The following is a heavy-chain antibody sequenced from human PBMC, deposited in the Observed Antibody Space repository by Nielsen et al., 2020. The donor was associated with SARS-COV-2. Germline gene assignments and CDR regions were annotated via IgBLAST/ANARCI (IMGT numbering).Heavy chain of an antibody. V-gene: IGHV4-31*03. Sequence: SETLSLTCTVSGGSISSGGYYWSWIHQHPGKGLEWIGYIYYSGSTYYNPSLKSRVTISVDTSKNQFSLKLSSVTAADTAVYYCAGTAMVTSYYYYLDAWGPGSTVPVSS. CDR2: IYYSGST. CDR1: GGSISSGGYY. J-gene: IGHJ6*03. CDR3: AGTAMVTSYYYYLDA. D-gene: IGHD5-18*01.